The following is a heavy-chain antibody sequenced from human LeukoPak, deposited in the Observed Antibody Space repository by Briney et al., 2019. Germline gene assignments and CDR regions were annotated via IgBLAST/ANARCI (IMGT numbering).Heavy chain of an antibody. J-gene: IGHJ5*01. Sequence: GGSLRLTCAASGFTFSSYWMTWVRQAPGKGLEWVAHIKEDGSVTEYSESVKGRFTVSRDNAKNSLYLQMNTLRAEDTAVYYCLRWRGHAFFESWGEGTLVTVSS. CDR2: IKEDGSVT. D-gene: IGHD3-16*01. CDR1: GFTFSSYW. V-gene: IGHV3-7*03. CDR3: LRWRGHAFFES.